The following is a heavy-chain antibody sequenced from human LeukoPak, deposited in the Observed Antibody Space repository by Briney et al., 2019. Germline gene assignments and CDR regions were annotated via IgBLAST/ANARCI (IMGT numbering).Heavy chain of an antibody. CDR2: INHSGST. D-gene: IGHD2-2*01. J-gene: IGHJ5*02. CDR3: ALVVVPAAMIGWFDP. CDR1: GGSFSGYY. Sequence: SETLSLTCAVYGGSFSGYYRSWIRQPPGKGLEWIGEINHSGSTNYNPSPKSRVTISVDTSKNQFSLKLSSVTAADTAVYYCALVVVPAAMIGWFDPWGQGTLVTVSS. V-gene: IGHV4-34*01.